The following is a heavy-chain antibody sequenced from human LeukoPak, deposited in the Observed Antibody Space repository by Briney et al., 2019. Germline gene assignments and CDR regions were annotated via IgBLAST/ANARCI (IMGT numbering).Heavy chain of an antibody. D-gene: IGHD6-13*01. J-gene: IGHJ4*02. CDR1: GFTFSDY. Sequence: PGGSLRLSCAASGFTFSDYMSWIRQAPGKGLEWISYISTTGNTIYYADSVKGRFTISRDNAKNSLYLQINSLRAEDTAVYYCARGIAAAGNDYWGQGTLVTVSS. V-gene: IGHV3-11*04. CDR2: ISTTGNTI. CDR3: ARGIAAAGNDY.